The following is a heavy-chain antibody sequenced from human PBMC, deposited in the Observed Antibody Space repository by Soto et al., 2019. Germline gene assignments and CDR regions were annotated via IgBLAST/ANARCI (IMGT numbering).Heavy chain of an antibody. CDR3: WAPDYDK. Sequence: PGGSLSLSCAASGFTFSSSWMHWVRQAPGKGLVWVSHINSDGTRTDYADSVKGRFTTSRDNAKNTLSLQMNSLRAEDTAVYYCWAPDYDKWGQGTMVTVSS. D-gene: IGHD3-16*01. J-gene: IGHJ3*02. CDR2: INSDGTRT. CDR1: GFTFSSSW. V-gene: IGHV3-74*01.